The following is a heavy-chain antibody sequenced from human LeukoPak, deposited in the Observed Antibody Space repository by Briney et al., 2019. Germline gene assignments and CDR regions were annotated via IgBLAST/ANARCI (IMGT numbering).Heavy chain of an antibody. CDR3: ARSYYDILTGYYTEDGVNWFDP. CDR1: GGSFSGYY. J-gene: IGHJ5*02. D-gene: IGHD3-9*01. Sequence: PSETLSLTCAVYGGSFSGYYWGWIRQPPGKGLEWIGSIYYSGSTYYNPSLKSRVTISVDTSKNQFSLKLSSVTAADTAVYYCARSYYDILTGYYTEDGVNWFDPWGQGTLVTVSS. CDR2: IYYSGST. V-gene: IGHV4-39*01.